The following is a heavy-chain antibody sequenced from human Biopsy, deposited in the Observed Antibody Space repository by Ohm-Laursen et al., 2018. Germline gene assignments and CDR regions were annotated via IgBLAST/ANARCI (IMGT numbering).Heavy chain of an antibody. CDR2: IHYTGST. CDR1: GGFISSYY. J-gene: IGHJ2*01. CDR3: ARHAPSYSGSYWRYFDL. D-gene: IGHD1-26*01. V-gene: IGHV4-59*08. Sequence: SETLSLTCIVSGGFISSYYWSWIRQPPGKGLEWIGYIHYTGSTNYNPSLKSRVTISVDTSMNPLSLRLTSVTAADTAVYYCARHAPSYSGSYWRYFDLWGRGTLVTVSS.